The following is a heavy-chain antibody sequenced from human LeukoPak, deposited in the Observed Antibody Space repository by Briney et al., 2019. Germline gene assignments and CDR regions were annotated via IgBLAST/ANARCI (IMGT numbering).Heavy chain of an antibody. CDR1: GFTFNDYY. CDR3: ARGEDQWLLES. D-gene: IGHD6-19*01. J-gene: IGHJ4*02. Sequence: GGSLRLSCAASGFTFNDYYMSWVRQAPGKGLEWVSYISSTSRYTNYADSVKGRFTISRDNAKNSLYLQMNNLRAEDTAVYYCARGEDQWLLESWGQGTLLTVSS. CDR2: ISSTSRYT. V-gene: IGHV3-11*06.